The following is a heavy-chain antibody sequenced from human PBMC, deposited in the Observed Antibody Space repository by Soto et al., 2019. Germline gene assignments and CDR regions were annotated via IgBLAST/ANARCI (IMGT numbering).Heavy chain of an antibody. Sequence: QVYLVQSGAEVKKPGSSVKVSCKALRGTFTNYAFSWVRQAPGQGLEWMGGIMPFFGSGNYAQKFQGRISMTADESTSSVYVELTILRSEDTAVYYCARDRAGYYSHFVYWGQGTCVTVSS. CDR1: RGTFTNYA. CDR3: ARDRAGYYSHFVY. D-gene: IGHD3-22*01. V-gene: IGHV1-69*01. CDR2: IMPFFGSG. J-gene: IGHJ4*02.